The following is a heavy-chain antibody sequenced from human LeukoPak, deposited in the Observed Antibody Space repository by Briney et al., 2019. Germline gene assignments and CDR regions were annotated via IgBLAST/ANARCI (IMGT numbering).Heavy chain of an antibody. CDR1: GFTFTDYL. CDR2: INWDGSST. CDR3: VRGTVVGDY. Sequence: GGSLRLSCAASGFTFTDYLMTWVRQAPGKGLEWVSNINWDGSSTSYADSVKGRFTISRDTAKNSLYLQMNSLRVEDTAFYYCVRGTVVGDYWGQGALVTVSS. J-gene: IGHJ4*02. V-gene: IGHV3-20*04. D-gene: IGHD3-16*01.